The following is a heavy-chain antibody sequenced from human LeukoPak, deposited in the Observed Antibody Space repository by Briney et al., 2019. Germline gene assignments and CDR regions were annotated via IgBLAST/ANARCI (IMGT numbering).Heavy chain of an antibody. CDR3: TTTPYVGGGLDY. D-gene: IGHD3-16*01. CDR2: IKSKTDGGTT. Sequence: GGSLRLSCAASGFTFSNAWMSWVRQAPGKGLEWVGRIKSKTDGGTTDYAAPVKGRFTISRDDSKNTLYLQMNGLKTEDTAVYYCTTTPYVGGGLDYWGQGTLVTVSS. J-gene: IGHJ4*02. CDR1: GFTFSNAW. V-gene: IGHV3-15*01.